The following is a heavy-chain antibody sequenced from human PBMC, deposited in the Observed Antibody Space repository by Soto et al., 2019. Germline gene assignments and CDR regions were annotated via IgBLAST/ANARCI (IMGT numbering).Heavy chain of an antibody. CDR1: GFTFSSYS. CDR3: ARDTTMVRESRGDAFDI. V-gene: IGHV3-21*01. J-gene: IGHJ3*02. CDR2: ISSSSSYI. D-gene: IGHD3-10*01. Sequence: PGGSLRLSCAASGFTFSSYSMNWVRQAPGKGLEWVSSISSSSSYIYYADSVKGRFTISRDNAKNSLYLQMNSLRAEDTAVYYCARDTTMVRESRGDAFDIWGQGTMVTVSS.